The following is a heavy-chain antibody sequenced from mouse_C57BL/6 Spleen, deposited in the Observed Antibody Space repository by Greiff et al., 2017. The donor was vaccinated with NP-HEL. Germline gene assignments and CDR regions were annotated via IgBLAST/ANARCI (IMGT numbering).Heavy chain of an antibody. Sequence: QVQLQQSGPELVKPGASVKISCKASGYAFSSSWMNWVKQRPGKGLEWIGRIYPGDGDTNYIGKFKGKATLTADKSSSTAYMQLSSLTSEDSAVYFCARDDGPFDYWGQGTTLTVSS. J-gene: IGHJ2*01. CDR3: ARDDGPFDY. V-gene: IGHV1-82*01. D-gene: IGHD2-3*01. CDR1: GYAFSSSW. CDR2: IYPGDGDT.